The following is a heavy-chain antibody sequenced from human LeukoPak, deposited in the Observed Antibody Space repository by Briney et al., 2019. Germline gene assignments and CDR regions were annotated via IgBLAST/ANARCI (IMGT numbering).Heavy chain of an antibody. J-gene: IGHJ3*02. D-gene: IGHD6-13*01. CDR1: GYTFTSYA. CDR2: INAGNGNT. V-gene: IGHV1-3*01. Sequence: ASVKVSCKASGYTFTSYAMHWVRQAPGQRLEWMGWINAGNGNTKYSQKFQGRVTMTRNTSISTAYMELSSLRSGDTAVYYCAQPTGGIAAAGEDAFDIWGQGTMVTVSS. CDR3: AQPTGGIAAAGEDAFDI.